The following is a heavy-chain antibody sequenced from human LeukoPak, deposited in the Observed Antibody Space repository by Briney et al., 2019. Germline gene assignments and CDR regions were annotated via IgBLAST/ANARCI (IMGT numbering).Heavy chain of an antibody. V-gene: IGHV1-69*13. CDR1: GGTFSSYA. J-gene: IGHJ4*02. CDR3: ARGRGGFGEFRVYYFDY. CDR2: IIPIFGTA. Sequence: SVKVSCKASGGTFSSYAISWVRQAPGQGLEWMGGIIPIFGTANYAQKFQGRVTITADESTSTAYMELSSLRSEDTAVYYCARGRGGFGEFRVYYFDYWGQGTLVTVSS. D-gene: IGHD3-10*01.